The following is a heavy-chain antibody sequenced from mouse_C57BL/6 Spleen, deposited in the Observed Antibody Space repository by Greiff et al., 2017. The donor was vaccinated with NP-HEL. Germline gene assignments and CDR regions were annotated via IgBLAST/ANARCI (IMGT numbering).Heavy chain of an antibody. D-gene: IGHD2-5*01. Sequence: EVQLQQSGAELVKPGASVKLSCTASGFNIKDYYMHWVKQRTEQGLEWIGRIDPEDGETKYDPKFQGKATITADTSSNTAYLQLNSLTSEDTAVYYCARGSYSNYEGYYFDYWVQGTTLTVAS. J-gene: IGHJ2*01. CDR3: ARGSYSNYEGYYFDY. V-gene: IGHV14-2*01. CDR1: GFNIKDYY. CDR2: IDPEDGET.